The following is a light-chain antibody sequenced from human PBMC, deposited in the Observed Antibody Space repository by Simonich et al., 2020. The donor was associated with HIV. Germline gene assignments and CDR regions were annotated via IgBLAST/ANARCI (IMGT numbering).Light chain of an antibody. CDR3: TSYTSSSTLV. CDR1: SSYVGIYNY. J-gene: IGLJ2*01. CDR2: DVS. Sequence: QSALTQPASVSGSPGQSLTISCTGTSSYVGIYNYVSWYQQHPVKAPKLMIYDVSKRPSGVSNLFSGYKSGNTASLTISGLQAEDEADYYCTSYTSSSTLVFGGGTKLTVL. V-gene: IGLV2-14*03.